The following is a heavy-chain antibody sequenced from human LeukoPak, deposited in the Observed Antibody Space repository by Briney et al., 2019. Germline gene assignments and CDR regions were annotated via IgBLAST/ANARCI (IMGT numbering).Heavy chain of an antibody. D-gene: IGHD3-3*01. Sequence: PGGSLRLSCAASGFIFSNYAMSWVRQAPGKGLEWVSAIDSTGAYTWYADSVKGRFTISKDSSKNTLYLQMNSLRAEDTAVYYCAKDLNAAIFGVASPFDYWGQGTLVTVSS. CDR2: IDSTGAYT. CDR3: AKDLNAAIFGVASPFDY. V-gene: IGHV3-23*01. J-gene: IGHJ4*02. CDR1: GFIFSNYA.